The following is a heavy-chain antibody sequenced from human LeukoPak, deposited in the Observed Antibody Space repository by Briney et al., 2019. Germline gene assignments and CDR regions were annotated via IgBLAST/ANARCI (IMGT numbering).Heavy chain of an antibody. D-gene: IGHD3-10*01. CDR1: GYTFTSYD. CDR2: MNPNSDNT. CDR3: AVWFGELLGY. Sequence: ASVKVSCKASGYTFTSYDINWVRQATGQGLEWMGWMNPNSDNTGYAQKFRGRVTMTRNTSISTAYMELSSLRSEDTAVYYCAVWFGELLGYWGQGTLVTVSS. V-gene: IGHV1-8*01. J-gene: IGHJ4*02.